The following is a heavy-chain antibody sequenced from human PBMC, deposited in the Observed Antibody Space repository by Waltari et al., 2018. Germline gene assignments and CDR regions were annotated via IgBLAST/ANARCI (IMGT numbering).Heavy chain of an antibody. J-gene: IGHJ3*02. V-gene: IGHV4-39*07. Sequence: QLQLQESGPGLVKPSETLSLTCTVSGVSISSSSYYWGWIRQPPGRGVEWIGCIYYSGCTYYNPSHKRRVTIQVDTSKNQVARKLSAGTAAEPAGYYCARPMVVTPRHACDIGGKGKMVTVSS. CDR1: GVSISSSSYY. CDR3: ARPMVVTPRHACDI. CDR2: IYYSGCT. D-gene: IGHD2-15*01.